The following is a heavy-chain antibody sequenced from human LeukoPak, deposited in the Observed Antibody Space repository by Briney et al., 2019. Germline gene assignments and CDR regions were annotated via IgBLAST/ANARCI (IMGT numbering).Heavy chain of an antibody. V-gene: IGHV3-23*01. D-gene: IGHD5-12*01. CDR2: LSGSGGNP. CDR1: GFMFSSYA. J-gene: IGHJ4*02. Sequence: GGSLRLSCAASGFMFSSYAVSWVRQAPGKGLELVSVLSGSGGNPSYADSVKGRFTVSRDNSKNTLYLQMNSLRVEDTAVYYCAKGREVRYSGYDFTFDYWGRGTLVIVSS. CDR3: AKGREVRYSGYDFTFDY.